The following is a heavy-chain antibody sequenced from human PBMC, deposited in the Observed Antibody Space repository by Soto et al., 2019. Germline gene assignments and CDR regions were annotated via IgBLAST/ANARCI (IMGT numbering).Heavy chain of an antibody. J-gene: IGHJ6*02. V-gene: IGHV4-4*07. CDR2: VYTSGGT. Sequence: SETLCLTGTCSCGSIITYYWMWIRQPAGKGLEWIGRVYTSGGTNYNPSLKSRVTMSRDTSKKQFFLSLSSVTAADTAVYYCARGAAAGVDYGMDLWGQGTTVTVS. D-gene: IGHD6-13*01. CDR3: ARGAAAGVDYGMDL. CDR1: CGSIITYY.